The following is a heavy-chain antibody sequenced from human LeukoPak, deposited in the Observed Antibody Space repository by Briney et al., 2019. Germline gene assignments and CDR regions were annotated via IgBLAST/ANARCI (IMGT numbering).Heavy chain of an antibody. J-gene: IGHJ4*02. CDR3: ARLAVAGLDF. V-gene: IGHV5-51*01. Sequence: GESLQISSKTSGYPFTSYWIGWGRPMPGKGVEWMGIIYPGDSDTIYRPSFQGQVTISADKSISTAYLQWNSLKASDTAMYYCARLAVAGLDFWGQGTLVTVSS. D-gene: IGHD6-19*01. CDR1: GYPFTSYW. CDR2: IYPGDSDT.